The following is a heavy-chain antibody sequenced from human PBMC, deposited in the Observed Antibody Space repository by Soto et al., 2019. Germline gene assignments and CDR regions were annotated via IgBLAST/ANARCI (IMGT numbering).Heavy chain of an antibody. D-gene: IGHD3-22*01. Sequence: QVQLVESGGGLVKPGGSLRLSCAASGFTFSDYYMSWIRQAPGTGLEWVSYISSSGSTIYYADSVKGRFTISRDNAKNSLYMQMNSLRAEDSAVYYCARRNNYDSSGYYYVYYFDCWGQGTLVTVSS. CDR3: ARRNNYDSSGYYYVYYFDC. CDR2: ISSSGSTI. V-gene: IGHV3-11*01. J-gene: IGHJ4*02. CDR1: GFTFSDYY.